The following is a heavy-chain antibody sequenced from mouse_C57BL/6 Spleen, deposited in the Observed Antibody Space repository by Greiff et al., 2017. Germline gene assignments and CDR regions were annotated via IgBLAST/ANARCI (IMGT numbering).Heavy chain of an antibody. J-gene: IGHJ3*01. Sequence: EVKLVESVAELVRPGASVKLSCTASGFNIKNSYMHWVQQRPEQGLEWIGRIDPANGNTKYAPKFQGKATITADTSSNTAYLQLSSLTSADTSIYYCAPYGNYGFAYWGQGTLVTVSA. D-gene: IGHD2-1*01. CDR1: GFNIKNSY. V-gene: IGHV14-3*01. CDR3: APYGNYGFAY. CDR2: IDPANGNT.